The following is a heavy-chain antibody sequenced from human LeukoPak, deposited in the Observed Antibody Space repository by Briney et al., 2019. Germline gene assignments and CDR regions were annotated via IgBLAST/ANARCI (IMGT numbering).Heavy chain of an antibody. V-gene: IGHV1-18*04. Sequence: ASVKVSCKASGYTFTGYYMHWVRQAPGQGLEWMGWISAYNGNTNYAQKLQGRVTMTTDTSTSTAYMELRSLRSDDTAVYYCARKLAIFGVVTHDPWGQGTLVTVSS. CDR3: ARKLAIFGVVTHDP. J-gene: IGHJ5*02. D-gene: IGHD3-3*01. CDR1: GYTFTGYY. CDR2: ISAYNGNT.